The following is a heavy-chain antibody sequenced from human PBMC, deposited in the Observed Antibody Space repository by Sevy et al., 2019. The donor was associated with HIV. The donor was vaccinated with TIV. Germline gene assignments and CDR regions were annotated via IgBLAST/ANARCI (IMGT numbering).Heavy chain of an antibody. Sequence: GESLKISCKGFGYKFTRYWIGWVRQMPGKGLEWMGIIYPGDSDTRYSPSFQGQVTISADKSISTAYLQWSSLKASDTAMYYCARVDLPPGIAAAGSYYGMAVWGQGTTVTVSS. V-gene: IGHV5-51*01. J-gene: IGHJ6*02. CDR1: GYKFTRYW. CDR2: IYPGDSDT. CDR3: ARVDLPPGIAAAGSYYGMAV. D-gene: IGHD6-13*01.